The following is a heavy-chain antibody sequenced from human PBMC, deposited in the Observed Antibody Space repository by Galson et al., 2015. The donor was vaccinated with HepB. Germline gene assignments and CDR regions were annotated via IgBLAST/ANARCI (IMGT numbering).Heavy chain of an antibody. J-gene: IGHJ3*02. Sequence: SLRLSCAASGFTFDDSGLSWVRQVPGKGLEWVSGINWDGDNTGYTESVKGRFTISRDNAKNSLYLQMNSLRAEDTAFYHCARVGDNGIFAIWGQGTMVTVSS. V-gene: IGHV3-20*01. D-gene: IGHD1-26*01. CDR2: INWDGDNT. CDR3: ARVGDNGIFAI. CDR1: GFTFDDSG.